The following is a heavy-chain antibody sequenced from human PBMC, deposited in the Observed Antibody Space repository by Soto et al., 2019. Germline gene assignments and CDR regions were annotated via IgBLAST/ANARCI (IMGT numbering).Heavy chain of an antibody. V-gene: IGHV3-23*01. CDR1: GFTFSSYA. D-gene: IGHD5-18*01. J-gene: IGHJ6*02. CDR2: ISGSGGST. Sequence: PGGTLRLSCAASGFTFSSYAMSWVRQAPGKGLEWVSAISGSGGSTYYADSVKGRFTISRDNSKNTLYLQMNSLRAEDTAVYYCAKVLRYSTPTTYYYYYYGMDVWGQGTTVTVSS. CDR3: AKVLRYSTPTTYYYYYYGMDV.